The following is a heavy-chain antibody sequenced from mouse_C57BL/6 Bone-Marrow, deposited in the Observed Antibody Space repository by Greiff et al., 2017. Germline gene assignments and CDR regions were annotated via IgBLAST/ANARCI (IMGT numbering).Heavy chain of an antibody. CDR1: GFNITDDY. Sequence: EVKLQEPGAELVRPGASVKLSCTASGFNITDDYMHWVKQRPEQGLEWIGWIDPDNGDTEYASKFKGKATLTADTSSSTAYLQLSSLTSEDTAVYYCTTTGYDPYGYFAVWGTGTTVTVSS. V-gene: IGHV14-4*01. D-gene: IGHD2-2*01. CDR2: IDPDNGDT. CDR3: TTTGYDPYGYFAV. J-gene: IGHJ1*03.